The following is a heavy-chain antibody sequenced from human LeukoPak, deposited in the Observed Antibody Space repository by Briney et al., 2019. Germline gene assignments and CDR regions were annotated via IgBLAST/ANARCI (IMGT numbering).Heavy chain of an antibody. J-gene: IGHJ6*03. CDR3: ARVRWLNAYYHYYYMDV. V-gene: IGHV4-59*01. CDR1: GGSIKSYY. Sequence: PSETLSLTCTVSGGSIKSYYWIWLRQPPGKGREWIGYIYDSGSTNYNPSLKSRVTISLDAAKDQFSLRLSSVTAADTALYYCARVRWLNAYYHYYYMDVWGKGTTVTVSS. CDR2: IYDSGST. D-gene: IGHD3-22*01.